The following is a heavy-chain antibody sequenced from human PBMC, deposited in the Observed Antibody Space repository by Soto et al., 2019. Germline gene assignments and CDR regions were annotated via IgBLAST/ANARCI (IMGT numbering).Heavy chain of an antibody. CDR3: AKALKYSSSPAFDY. CDR1: GFTFSSYA. Sequence: GGSLRLSCAASGFTFSSYAMSWVRQAPGKGLEWVSAISGSGGSTYYADSVKGRFTISRDNSKNTLDLQMNSLRAEDTAVYYCAKALKYSSSPAFDYWGQGTLVTVSS. V-gene: IGHV3-23*01. J-gene: IGHJ4*02. D-gene: IGHD6-13*01. CDR2: ISGSGGST.